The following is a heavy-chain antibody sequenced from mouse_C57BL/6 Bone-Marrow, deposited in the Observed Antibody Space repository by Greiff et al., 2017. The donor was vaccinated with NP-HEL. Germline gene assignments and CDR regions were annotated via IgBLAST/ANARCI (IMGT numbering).Heavy chain of an antibody. J-gene: IGHJ3*01. CDR1: GFNIKDDY. CDR2: IDPENGDT. D-gene: IGHD2-4*01. Sequence: VQLQQPGAELVRPGASVKLSCTASGFNIKDDYMHWVKQRPEQGLEWIGWIDPENGDTEYASKFQGKATITADTSSNTAYLQLSSLTSEDTAVYYCTIDYDWFAYWGQGTLVTVSA. V-gene: IGHV14-4*01. CDR3: TIDYDWFAY.